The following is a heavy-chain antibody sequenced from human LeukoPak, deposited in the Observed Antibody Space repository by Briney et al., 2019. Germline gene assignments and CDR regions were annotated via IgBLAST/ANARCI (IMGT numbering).Heavy chain of an antibody. J-gene: IGHJ5*02. D-gene: IGHD5-18*01. CDR3: ARSVDTAMVA. CDR2: ISSSSSYI. Sequence: PGGSLRLPCAASGFTFSSYSMNWVRQAPGKGLEWVSSISSSSSYIYYADSVKGRFTISRDNAKNSLYLQMNSLRAEDTAVYYCARSVDTAMVAWGQGTLVTVSS. CDR1: GFTFSSYS. V-gene: IGHV3-21*01.